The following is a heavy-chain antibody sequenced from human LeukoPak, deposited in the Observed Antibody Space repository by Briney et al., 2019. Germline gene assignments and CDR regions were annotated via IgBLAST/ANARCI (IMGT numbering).Heavy chain of an antibody. CDR1: GGSISSYY. J-gene: IGHJ5*02. V-gene: IGHV4-59*08. Sequence: SETLSLTCTVSGGSISSYYWSWIRQPPGKGLEWIGYIFYSGSTNYNPSLKSLVTISVDTSKNQFSLKLRSVTAADTAVYYCARHSPGYPFFEPWGQGTLVTVSS. D-gene: IGHD2-15*01. CDR3: ARHSPGYPFFEP. CDR2: IFYSGST.